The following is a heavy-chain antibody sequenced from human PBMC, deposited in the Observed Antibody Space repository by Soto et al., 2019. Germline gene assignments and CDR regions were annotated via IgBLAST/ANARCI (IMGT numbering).Heavy chain of an antibody. J-gene: IGHJ4*02. CDR1: GFTFSSCA. CDR2: ISGSGGST. CDR3: AKDRQYGDFFDX. D-gene: IGHD4-17*01. V-gene: IGHV3-23*01. Sequence: SWGSLRLSCAASGFTFSSCAMNWVRQAPGKGLEWVSAISGSGGSTYYADSVNGRFTISSDNSNNTLYLQMNSLRAEDTAVYYCAKDRQYGDFFDXWGQGTLVTVSX.